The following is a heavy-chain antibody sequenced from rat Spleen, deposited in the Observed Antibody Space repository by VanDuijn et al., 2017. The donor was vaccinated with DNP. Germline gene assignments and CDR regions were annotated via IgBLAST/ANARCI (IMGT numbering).Heavy chain of an antibody. CDR1: GFTFSAYY. CDR3: TTGYYCDY. CDR2: IGYPAYAP. J-gene: IGHJ2*01. V-gene: IGHV5-20*01. Sequence: EVQLVESGGGLVQPGRSLKLSCAASGFTFSAYYMAWVRQAPAKGLEWVAYIGYPAYAPYYTDSVKGRFTISRDNAKSTLYLQMNSLRSEDTATYYCTTGYYCDYWGQGVMVTVSS. D-gene: IGHD1-7*01.